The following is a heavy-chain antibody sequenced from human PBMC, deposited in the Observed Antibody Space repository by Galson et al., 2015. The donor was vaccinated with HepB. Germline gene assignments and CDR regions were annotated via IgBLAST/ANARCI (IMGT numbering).Heavy chain of an antibody. V-gene: IGHV3-66*01. CDR2: IYSGGST. J-gene: IGHJ2*01. D-gene: IGHD6-13*01. CDR3: ARDGYSSSWYVRYFDL. CDR1: GFTVSSNY. Sequence: SLRLSCAASGFTVSSNYMSWVRKAPGKGLEWVSVIYSGGSTYYADSVKGRFTISRDNSKNTLYLQMNSLRAEDTAVYYCARDGYSSSWYVRYFDLWGRGTLVTVSS.